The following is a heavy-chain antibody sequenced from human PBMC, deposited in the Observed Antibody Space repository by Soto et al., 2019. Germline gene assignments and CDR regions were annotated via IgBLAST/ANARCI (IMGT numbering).Heavy chain of an antibody. V-gene: IGHV3-30-3*01. CDR1: GFTFSSYA. Sequence: VQLVESGGGVVQPGRSLRLSCAASGFTFSSYAMHWVRQAPGKGLEWVAVISYDGSNKYYADSVKGRFTISRDNSKNTLYLQMNSLRAEDTAVYYCARDPYYYDSKLFDYWGQGTLVTVSS. CDR3: ARDPYYYDSKLFDY. CDR2: ISYDGSNK. J-gene: IGHJ4*02. D-gene: IGHD3-22*01.